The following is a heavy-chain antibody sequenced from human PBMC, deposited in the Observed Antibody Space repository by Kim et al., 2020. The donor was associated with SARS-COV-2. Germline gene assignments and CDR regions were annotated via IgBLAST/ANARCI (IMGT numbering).Heavy chain of an antibody. V-gene: IGHV4-39*01. CDR2: IYYSGST. D-gene: IGHD6-13*01. J-gene: IGHJ5*02. Sequence: SETLSLTCTVSGGSISSSSYYWGWIRQPPGKGLEWIGSIYYSGSTYYNPSLKSRVTISVDTSKNQFSLKLSSVTAADTAVYYCARHVLSSRVTGSSSWYTRAWFDPWGQGTLVTVSS. CDR3: ARHVLSSRVTGSSSWYTRAWFDP. CDR1: GGSISSSSYY.